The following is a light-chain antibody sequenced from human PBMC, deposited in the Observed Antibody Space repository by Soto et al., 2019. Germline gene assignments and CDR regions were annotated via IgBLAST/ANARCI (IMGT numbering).Light chain of an antibody. V-gene: IGKV3-15*01. Sequence: VMTQSPATLSVSPGERATLSCRASQSVYSNLAWYQEKPGQAPRLLIYGASTRATGIADRFSGSGSGTEFTLTISSLQSEDFAVYYCQQYNNWPITCGQGTRLEIK. CDR1: QSVYSN. J-gene: IGKJ5*01. CDR2: GAS. CDR3: QQYNNWPIT.